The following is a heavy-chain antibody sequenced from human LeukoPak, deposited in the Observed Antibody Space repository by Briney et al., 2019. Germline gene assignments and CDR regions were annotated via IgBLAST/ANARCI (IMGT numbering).Heavy chain of an antibody. J-gene: IGHJ4*01. D-gene: IGHD5-18*01. CDR2: IQYDGGNK. Sequence: GGSLRISCAASGFTFTNYGMHWARQAPGKGLEWVAFIQYDGGNKYYADSVKGRFTISRDNSKNTLYLQMNRLRAEDTALYYCAKDIRRGENYGYDQFAYWGQGTLVTVSS. CDR3: AKDIRRGENYGYDQFAY. V-gene: IGHV3-30*02. CDR1: GFTFTNYG.